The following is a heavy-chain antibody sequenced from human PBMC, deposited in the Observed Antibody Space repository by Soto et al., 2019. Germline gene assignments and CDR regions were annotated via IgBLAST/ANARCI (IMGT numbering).Heavy chain of an antibody. CDR3: ARGRYYDYVWGNYRYVDY. CDR1: GASFSLHY. V-gene: IGHV4-34*01. CDR2: INHSGST. D-gene: IGHD3-16*02. Sequence: SETLSLTCTVDGASFSLHYWTWIRQPPGKGLEWIGEINHSGSTNYNPSLKSRVIISVDTPKKQVSLKLSSVTAADTAVYYCARGRYYDYVWGNYRYVDYWGQGTLVTVSS. J-gene: IGHJ4*02.